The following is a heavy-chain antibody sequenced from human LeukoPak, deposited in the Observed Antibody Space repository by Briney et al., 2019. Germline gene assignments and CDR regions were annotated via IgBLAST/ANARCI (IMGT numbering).Heavy chain of an antibody. J-gene: IGHJ4*02. D-gene: IGHD1-26*01. CDR2: IKQDGSEK. CDR1: GFTFSSYW. CDR3: AREISGGSYLTTDY. V-gene: IGHV3-7*01. Sequence: QSGGSLRLSCAASGFTFSSYWMSWVRQASGKGLEWVANIKQDGSEKYYVDSVKGRFTISRDNAKNSLYLQMNSLRAEDTAVYYCAREISGGSYLTTDYWGQGTLVTVSS.